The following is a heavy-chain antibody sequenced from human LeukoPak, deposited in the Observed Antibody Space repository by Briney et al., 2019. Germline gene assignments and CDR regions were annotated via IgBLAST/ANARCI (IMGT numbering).Heavy chain of an antibody. V-gene: IGHV1-2*02. CDR2: INPNSGGT. D-gene: IGHD3-10*01. Sequence: ASVTVSFKASGYTFTVYYMHWVRQAPGQGLEWMGWINPNSGGTNYAQKFQGRVTMTRDTSISTAYMELSRLRSDDTAVYYCARDGLARYYYGSGSYYKSYYYYYMDVWGKGTTVTVSS. J-gene: IGHJ6*03. CDR3: ARDGLARYYYGSGSYYKSYYYYYMDV. CDR1: GYTFTVYY.